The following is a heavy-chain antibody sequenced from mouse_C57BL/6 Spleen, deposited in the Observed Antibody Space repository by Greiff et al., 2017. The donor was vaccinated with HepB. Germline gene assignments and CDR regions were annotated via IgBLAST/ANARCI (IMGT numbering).Heavy chain of an antibody. CDR1: GYTFTSSW. CDR2: IYPGDGDT. V-gene: IGHV1-82*01. CDR3: ARSAWGEAWFAY. J-gene: IGHJ3*01. D-gene: IGHD4-1*01. Sequence: QVQLQQPGPELVKPGASVKISCKASGYTFTSSWMNWVKQRPGKGLEWIGRIYPGDGDTNYNGKFKGKATLTADKSSSTAYMQLSSLTSEDSAVYFCARSAWGEAWFAYWGQGTLVTVSA.